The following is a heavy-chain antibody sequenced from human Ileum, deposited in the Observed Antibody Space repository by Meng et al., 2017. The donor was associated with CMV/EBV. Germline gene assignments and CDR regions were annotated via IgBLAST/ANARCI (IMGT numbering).Heavy chain of an antibody. J-gene: IGHJ4*02. CDR2: IRLDATDK. CDR1: GFSFSTYS. D-gene: IGHD4-11*01. V-gene: IGHV3-30*02. Sequence: QLVCAGGRVVQAGGSLRLYCAASGFSFSTYSMYWVRQAPGKGLEWVSFIRLDATDKFYADSVKGRFTISRDNSKNMLYLQMSSLRTEDTAVYYCARDVPDHYSPNYWGQGTLVTVSS. CDR3: ARDVPDHYSPNY.